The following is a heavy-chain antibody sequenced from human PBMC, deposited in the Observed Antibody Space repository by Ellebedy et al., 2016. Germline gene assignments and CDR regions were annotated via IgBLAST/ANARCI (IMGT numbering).Heavy chain of an antibody. Sequence: GRSLRLSXAASGFTFSSYSMNWVRQAPGKGLEWVSSISSSSSYIYYADSVKGRFTISRDNAKNSLYLQMNSLRAEDTAVYYCARTGRVVDPSEYYYYGMDVWGQGTTVTVSS. CDR1: GFTFSSYS. CDR2: ISSSSSYI. CDR3: ARTGRVVDPSEYYYYGMDV. J-gene: IGHJ6*02. D-gene: IGHD3-22*01. V-gene: IGHV3-21*04.